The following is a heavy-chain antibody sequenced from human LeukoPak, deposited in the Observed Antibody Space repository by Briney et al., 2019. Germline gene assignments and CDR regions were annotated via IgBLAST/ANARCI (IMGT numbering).Heavy chain of an antibody. CDR1: GYTFTSYD. D-gene: IGHD3-22*01. CDR3: ARGYYDSSGYDDAFDI. CDR2: ISVYNGNT. J-gene: IGHJ3*02. V-gene: IGHV1-18*01. Sequence: GASVKVSCKASGYTFTSYDINWVRQAPGQGLEWMGWISVYNGNTNYAQKLQGRVTMTTDTSTSTAYMELRSLRSDDTAVYYCARGYYDSSGYDDAFDIWGQGTMVTVSS.